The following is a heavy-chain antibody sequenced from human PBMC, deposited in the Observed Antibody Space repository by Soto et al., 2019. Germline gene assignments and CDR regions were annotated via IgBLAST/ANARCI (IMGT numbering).Heavy chain of an antibody. Sequence: PSETLSLTCTVSDGSISTFCWSWIRQSPGKGLEWIGYIYNTETTDYSPSMKGRLTISVDPSKNQFSLKLRSVTAADTAVYFCARSVAVPGAHIDYWGQGTQVTVSS. D-gene: IGHD6-19*01. CDR3: ARSVAVPGAHIDY. J-gene: IGHJ4*02. CDR2: IYNTETT. CDR1: DGSISTFC. V-gene: IGHV4-59*01.